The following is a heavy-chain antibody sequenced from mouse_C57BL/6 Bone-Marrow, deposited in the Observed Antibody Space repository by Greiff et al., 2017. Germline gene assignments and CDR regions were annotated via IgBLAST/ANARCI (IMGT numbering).Heavy chain of an antibody. CDR3: TAVYYGNPWYFDV. V-gene: IGHV5-9-1*02. CDR2: ISSGGDYI. Sequence: EVKLVESGEGLVKPGGSLKLSCAASGFTFSSYAMSWVRQTPEKRLEWVAYISSGGDYIYYADTVKGRFTISRDNARNPLYLQMSSLKSEDTAMYYWTAVYYGNPWYFDVWGTGTTVTVSS. J-gene: IGHJ1*03. D-gene: IGHD2-1*01. CDR1: GFTFSSYA.